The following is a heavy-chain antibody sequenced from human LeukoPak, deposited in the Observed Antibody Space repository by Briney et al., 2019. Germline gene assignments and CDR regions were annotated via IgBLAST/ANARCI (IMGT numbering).Heavy chain of an antibody. J-gene: IGHJ5*02. CDR1: GYTLTEVS. CDR2: FDPEDGET. D-gene: IGHD3-3*01. Sequence: ASVKVSCKVSGYTLTEVSMHWVRQAPGKGLEWMGGFDPEDGETIYAQKFQGRVTMTEDTSTDTAYMELSSLRSEDTAVYYCATRITIFGVVIPFDPWGQGTLVTVSS. CDR3: ATRITIFGVVIPFDP. V-gene: IGHV1-24*01.